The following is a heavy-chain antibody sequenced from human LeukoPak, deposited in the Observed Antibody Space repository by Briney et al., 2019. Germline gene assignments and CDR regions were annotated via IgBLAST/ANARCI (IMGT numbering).Heavy chain of an antibody. V-gene: IGHV1-2*02. CDR3: ARDLNYGDYGGLDY. J-gene: IGHJ4*02. CDR1: GYTFTGYY. CDR2: INPNSGGT. D-gene: IGHD4-17*01. Sequence: ASVTVSCKASGYTFTGYYMHWVRQAPGQGLEWMGWINPNSGGTNYAQKFQGRVTMTRDTSISTAYMELSRLRSDDTAMYYCARDLNYGDYGGLDYWGQGTLVTVSS.